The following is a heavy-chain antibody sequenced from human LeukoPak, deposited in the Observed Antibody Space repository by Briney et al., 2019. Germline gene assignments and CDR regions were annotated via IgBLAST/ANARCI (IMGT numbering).Heavy chain of an antibody. Sequence: ASVKVSCKASGYTFTSYYMHWVRQATGQGLEWMGIINPSGGSTSYAQKFQGRVTMTRDTSTSTVYMELSSLRSEDTAVYYCARDLSPLLWFGELTGAFDYWGQGTLVTVSS. CDR1: GYTFTSYY. CDR2: INPSGGST. V-gene: IGHV1-46*01. J-gene: IGHJ4*02. D-gene: IGHD3-10*01. CDR3: ARDLSPLLWFGELTGAFDY.